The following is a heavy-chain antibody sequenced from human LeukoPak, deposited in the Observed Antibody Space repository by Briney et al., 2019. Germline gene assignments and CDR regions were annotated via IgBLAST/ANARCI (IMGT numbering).Heavy chain of an antibody. D-gene: IGHD5-24*01. CDR1: GGSISNYY. V-gene: IGHV4-59*07. Sequence: PSDTLSLTCPVSGGSISNYYYWTWIRQPPGKGLEWIGYVYYTGSTNFNPSLKSRVTMSLDTSRNQFSLKLTSLTAADTAVYYCARGAMATTPFFDYWGQGTLVTVSS. J-gene: IGHJ4*02. CDR3: ARGAMATTPFFDY. CDR2: VYYTGST.